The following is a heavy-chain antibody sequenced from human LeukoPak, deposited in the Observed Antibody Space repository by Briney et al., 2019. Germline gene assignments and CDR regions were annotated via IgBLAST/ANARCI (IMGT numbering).Heavy chain of an antibody. CDR3: AKAIHYYDSSGYLYYFDY. CDR1: GFTFDDYG. V-gene: IGHV3-9*01. Sequence: HPGGSLRLSCATSGFTFDDYGMSWVRQAPGNGLEGVSGISWNSGSIGYADSVKGRFTISRAQAKNSLYLPMNSLRAEDTALYYCAKAIHYYDSSGYLYYFDYWGQGTLVTVSS. D-gene: IGHD3-22*01. CDR2: ISWNSGSI. J-gene: IGHJ4*02.